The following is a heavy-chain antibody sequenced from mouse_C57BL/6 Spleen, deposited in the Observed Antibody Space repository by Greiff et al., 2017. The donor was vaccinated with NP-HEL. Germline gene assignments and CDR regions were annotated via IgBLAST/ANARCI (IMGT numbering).Heavy chain of an antibody. CDR3: ARRRPPSAMAY. V-gene: IGHV1-19*01. CDR1: GYTFTDYY. CDR2: INPYNGGT. Sequence: VQLQQSGPVLVKPGASVKMSCKASGYTFTDYYMNWVKQSHGKSLEWIGVINPYNGGTSYNQKFKGKATLTVDKSSSTAYMELNSLSSENSAVYCGARRRPPSAMAYWGQGTSVTVSS. J-gene: IGHJ4*01.